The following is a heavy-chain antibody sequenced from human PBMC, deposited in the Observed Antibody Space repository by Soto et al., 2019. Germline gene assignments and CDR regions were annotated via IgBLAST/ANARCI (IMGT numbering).Heavy chain of an antibody. V-gene: IGHV5-51*01. J-gene: IGHJ6*02. CDR1: GYSFTSYW. CDR2: IYPDDSDT. D-gene: IGHD3-10*01. Sequence: PGESLKISCKGSGYSFTSYWIAWVRQMPGKGLEWMGIIYPDDSDTRYSPSFQGQVTISADKSISTAYLQWSSLKASDTAMYYCAGGGVRGVITRTRDYYGMDVWGQGTTVTVSS. CDR3: AGGGVRGVITRTRDYYGMDV.